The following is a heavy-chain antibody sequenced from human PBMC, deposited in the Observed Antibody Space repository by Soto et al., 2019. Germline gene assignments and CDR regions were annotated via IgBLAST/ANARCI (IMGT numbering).Heavy chain of an antibody. CDR2: ISGSGGST. J-gene: IGHJ4*02. D-gene: IGHD6-13*01. CDR1: GFTFSSYA. V-gene: IGHV3-23*01. Sequence: EVQLLESGGGLVQPGGSLRLSCAASGFTFSSYAMSWVRQAPGKGLEWVSAISGSGGSTYYADSVKGRFTISRDNSKTTLYLQMNSLRAEDTAVYYCAKDRVLLTSSSWGFDYWGQGTLVTVSS. CDR3: AKDRVLLTSSSWGFDY.